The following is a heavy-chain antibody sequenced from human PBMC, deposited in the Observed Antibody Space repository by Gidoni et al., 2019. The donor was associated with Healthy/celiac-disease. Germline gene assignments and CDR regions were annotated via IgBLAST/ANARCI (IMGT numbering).Heavy chain of an antibody. D-gene: IGHD3-3*01. CDR1: GYTFTSNY. CDR3: AVMGQKEW. J-gene: IGHJ4*02. CDR2: INPSGGST. Sequence: QVQLVQSGAEVKKPGASVKVSCTASGYTFTSNYMHWGRQGPGQGLEWMGIINPSGGSTSYAQKFQGRVTMTRDTSTSTVYMELSSLRSEDTAVYYCAVMGQKEWWGQGTLVTVSS. V-gene: IGHV1-46*01.